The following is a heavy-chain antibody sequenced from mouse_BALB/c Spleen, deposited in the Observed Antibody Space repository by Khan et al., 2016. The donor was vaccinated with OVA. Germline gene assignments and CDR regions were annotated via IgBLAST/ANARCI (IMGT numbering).Heavy chain of an antibody. D-gene: IGHD2-14*01. J-gene: IGHJ3*01. Sequence: EVQLQESGPSLVKPSQTLSLTCSVTGDSITSGYWSWIRKFPGNKLEYMGYMIYSGNTYYNPSLKSRISITRHTSKNQYYLQLNSVTTEDTATSHCARSTYRYAFAYWGQGTLVTVSA. CDR3: ARSTYRYAFAY. CDR1: GDSITSGY. CDR2: MIYSGNT. V-gene: IGHV3-8*02.